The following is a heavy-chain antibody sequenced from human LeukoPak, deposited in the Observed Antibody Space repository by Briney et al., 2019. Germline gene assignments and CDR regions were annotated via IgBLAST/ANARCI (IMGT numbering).Heavy chain of an antibody. Sequence: GGSLRLSCAASGFTFSSYEMNWVRQAPGKGLEWVSYISSSGSTIYYADSVKGRFTTSRDNAQNSLYLQMNSLRAEDTAVYYCAELGITMIGGVWGKGTTVTISS. CDR2: ISSSGSTI. J-gene: IGHJ6*04. D-gene: IGHD3-10*02. CDR1: GFTFSSYE. CDR3: AELGITMIGGV. V-gene: IGHV3-48*03.